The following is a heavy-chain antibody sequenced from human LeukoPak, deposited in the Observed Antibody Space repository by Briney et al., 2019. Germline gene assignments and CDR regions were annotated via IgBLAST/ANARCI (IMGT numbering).Heavy chain of an antibody. V-gene: IGHV4-34*01. CDR1: GGSFSGYY. CDR3: DFWAVASKNCSGGSCSTFDY. D-gene: IGHD2-15*01. CDR2: INHSGST. J-gene: IGHJ4*02. Sequence: SETLSLTCAVYGGSFSGYYWSWIRQPPGKGLEWSGEINHSGSTNYNPSLKSRVTISVDTSKNQSSLKLSSVTGADTAVNYCDFWAVASKNCSGGSCSTFDYWGQGTLVTVSS.